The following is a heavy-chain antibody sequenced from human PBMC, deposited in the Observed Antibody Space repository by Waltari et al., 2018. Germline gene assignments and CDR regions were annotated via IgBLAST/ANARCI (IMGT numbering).Heavy chain of an antibody. D-gene: IGHD3-22*01. CDR2: ISSSSSYI. V-gene: IGHV3-21*01. Sequence: EVQLVESGGGLVKPGGSLRLSCAASGFTFSSYSMNWVRQAPGKGLEWVSSISSSSSYICYADSVKCRFTISRDNAKNSLYRQMNSLRAADTAVYYCARDTHYDSSGYYQGFDYWGQGTLVTVSS. CDR1: GFTFSSYS. CDR3: ARDTHYDSSGYYQGFDY. J-gene: IGHJ4*02.